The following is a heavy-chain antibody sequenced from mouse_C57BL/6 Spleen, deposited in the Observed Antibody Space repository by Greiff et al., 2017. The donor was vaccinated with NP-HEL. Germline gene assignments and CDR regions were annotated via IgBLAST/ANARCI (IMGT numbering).Heavy chain of an antibody. J-gene: IGHJ2*01. CDR3: ARDHFDY. CDR2: IYPGDGDT. Sequence: VKLQESGPELVKPGASVKISCKASGYAFSSSWMNWVKQRPGQGLEWIGRIYPGDGDTNYNGKFKGKATLTADKSSSTAYMQLSSLTSEDSAVYFCARDHFDYWGQGTTLTVSS. CDR1: GYAFSSSW. V-gene: IGHV1-82*01.